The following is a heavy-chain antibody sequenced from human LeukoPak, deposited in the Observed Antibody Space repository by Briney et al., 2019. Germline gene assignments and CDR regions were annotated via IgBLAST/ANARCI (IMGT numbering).Heavy chain of an antibody. CDR3: AAPPLNYDFWSGYSR. CDR2: IVVGSGNT. J-gene: IGHJ4*02. D-gene: IGHD3-3*01. CDR1: GFTFTSSA. V-gene: IGHV1-58*01. Sequence: SVKVSCKASGFTFTSSAVQWVRQARGQRLEWIGWIVVGSGNTNYAQKFQERVTITRDMSTSTAYMELSSLRSEDTAVYYCAAPPLNYDFWSGYSRWGQGTLVTVSS.